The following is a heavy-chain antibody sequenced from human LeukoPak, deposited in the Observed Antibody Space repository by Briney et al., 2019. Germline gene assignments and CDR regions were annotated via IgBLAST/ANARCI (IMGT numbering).Heavy chain of an antibody. J-gene: IGHJ4*02. D-gene: IGHD3-22*01. V-gene: IGHV1-69*05. Sequence: SMKVSCKASGGTFSSYAISWVRQAPGQGREGMGGIIPIFGTANYAQKFQGRVTITTDESTSTAYMELSSLRSEDTAVYYCARGGYYDSSGYYPADYWGQGTLVTVSS. CDR1: GGTFSSYA. CDR3: ARGGYYDSSGYYPADY. CDR2: IIPIFGTA.